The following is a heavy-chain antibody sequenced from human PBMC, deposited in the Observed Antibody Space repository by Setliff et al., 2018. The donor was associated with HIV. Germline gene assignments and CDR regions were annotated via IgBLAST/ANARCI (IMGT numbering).Heavy chain of an antibody. CDR3: AKVTGRYFDYDDDNYHNMDV. Sequence: GGSLRLSCAASGFIFSNYGMHWVRQAPGEGLEWVAAVSFNGKKAFYADSVRGRSTVSRENSRNTVSLQLSRLKVEDNGVYYCAKVTGRYFDYDDDNYHNMDVWGKGTTVTVSS. V-gene: IGHV3-33*03. D-gene: IGHD3-22*01. J-gene: IGHJ6*04. CDR1: GFIFSNYG. CDR2: VSFNGKKA.